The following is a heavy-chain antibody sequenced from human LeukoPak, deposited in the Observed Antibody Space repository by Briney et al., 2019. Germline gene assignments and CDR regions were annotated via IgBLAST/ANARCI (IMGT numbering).Heavy chain of an antibody. J-gene: IGHJ5*02. CDR1: GYTLTELS. Sequence: ASVTVSCTVSGYTLTELSMHWVRQAPGKGLEWMGGFDPEDGETIYAQKFQGRVTMTEDTSTDTAYMELSSLRSEDTAVYYCATTESIAALDPRGQGTLVTVSS. CDR3: ATTESIAALDP. V-gene: IGHV1-24*01. CDR2: FDPEDGET. D-gene: IGHD6-6*01.